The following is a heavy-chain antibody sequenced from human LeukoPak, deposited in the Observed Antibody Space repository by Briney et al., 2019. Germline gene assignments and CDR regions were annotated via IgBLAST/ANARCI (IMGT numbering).Heavy chain of an antibody. V-gene: IGHV3-30*18. J-gene: IGHJ6*02. CDR2: ISYDGSNK. CDR3: AKEITTGYYDPVYYYGMDV. D-gene: IGHD3-9*01. Sequence: GGSLRLSCAASGFTFSSYGMHWVRQAPGKGLEWVAVISYDGSNKYYADSVKGRFTISRDNSKNTLYLQMNSLRAEDTAVYYCAKEITTGYYDPVYYYGMDVWGQGTTVTVSS. CDR1: GFTFSSYG.